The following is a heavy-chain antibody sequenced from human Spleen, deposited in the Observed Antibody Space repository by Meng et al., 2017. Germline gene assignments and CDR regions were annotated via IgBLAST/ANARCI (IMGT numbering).Heavy chain of an antibody. CDR1: GFAFDYYT. V-gene: IGHV3-30*04. Sequence: GGSLRLSCAVSGFAFDYYTMHWVRQAPGKGLEWLAFISYDGSDKYYADSVKGRFTISRDNFKNTLYLQMKSLRAEDTAVYYCARIMVRGVIKNIYYYYGMDVWGQGTTVTVSS. CDR3: ARIMVRGVIKNIYYYYGMDV. CDR2: ISYDGSDK. D-gene: IGHD3-10*01. J-gene: IGHJ6*02.